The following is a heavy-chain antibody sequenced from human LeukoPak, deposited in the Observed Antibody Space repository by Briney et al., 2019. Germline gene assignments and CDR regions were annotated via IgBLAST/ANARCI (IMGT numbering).Heavy chain of an antibody. CDR2: IYYSGST. CDR3: ARDRPYYYDSSGYHDAFDI. D-gene: IGHD3-22*01. CDR1: GGSISSGGYY. Sequence: SETLSLTCTVSGGSISSGGYYWSWIRQHPGKGLEWIGYIYYSGSTYYNPSLKSRVTISVDTSKNQFSLKLSSVTAADTAGYYCARDRPYYYDSSGYHDAFDIWGQGTMVTVSS. V-gene: IGHV4-31*03. J-gene: IGHJ3*02.